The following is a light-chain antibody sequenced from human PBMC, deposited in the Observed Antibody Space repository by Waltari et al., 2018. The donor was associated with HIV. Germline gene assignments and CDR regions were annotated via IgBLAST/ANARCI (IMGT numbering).Light chain of an antibody. CDR2: LNE. J-gene: IGLJ1*01. V-gene: IGLV1-47*01. CDR3: ATWEDNLNTYV. CDR1: TSNIGANS. Sequence: QSVLSQQPSMSGAPGQRVTLPCSGNTSNIGANSVYWFPHGPAAAPKLFILLNERRPWVVPGGVSGFKAGTSAYVAISGLRPEDDADYYCATWEDNLNTYVFRPGTRLSVL.